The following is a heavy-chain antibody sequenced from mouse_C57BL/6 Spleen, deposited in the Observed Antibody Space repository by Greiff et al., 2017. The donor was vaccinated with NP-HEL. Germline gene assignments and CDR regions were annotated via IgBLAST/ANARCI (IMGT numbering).Heavy chain of an antibody. Sequence: VQLQPSGPELVKPGASVKITCKASGYTFTDYNMDWVKQSHGKSLEWIGDINPNNGGTIYTQKFKGKATLTVDKSSSTAYMELRSLTSEDTAVYYCARFMEDAMDYWGQGTSVTVSS. CDR2: INPNNGGT. J-gene: IGHJ4*01. CDR3: ARFMEDAMDY. D-gene: IGHD1-1*01. CDR1: GYTFTDYN. V-gene: IGHV1-18*01.